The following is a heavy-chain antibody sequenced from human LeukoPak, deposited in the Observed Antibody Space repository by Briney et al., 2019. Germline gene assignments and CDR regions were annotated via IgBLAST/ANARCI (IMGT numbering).Heavy chain of an antibody. CDR2: ISWNSGTI. Sequence: GGSLRLSCAASGFTFDDYAMHWVRQAPGKGLEWVSGISWNSGTIVYADSVKGRFTISRDNDNHYLYLQMNRLRAEDTALYFCAKDRESSWYGEEWFDSWGQGTLVTLCS. CDR1: GFTFDDYA. D-gene: IGHD6-19*01. V-gene: IGHV3-9*01. J-gene: IGHJ5*01. CDR3: AKDRESSWYGEEWFDS.